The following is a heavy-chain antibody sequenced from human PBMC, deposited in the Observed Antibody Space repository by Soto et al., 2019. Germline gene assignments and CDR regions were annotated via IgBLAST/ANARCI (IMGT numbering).Heavy chain of an antibody. D-gene: IGHD1-1*01. J-gene: IGHJ6*02. Sequence: SVNVSCKASGGTFSGYAISWVRQAPGQGLEWMGRIIPILGIANYAQKFQGRVTITADKSTSTAYMELSSLRSEDTAVYYCARVATGTTIYYGMDVWGQGTTVTVSS. CDR1: GGTFSGYA. V-gene: IGHV1-69*04. CDR2: IIPILGIA. CDR3: ARVATGTTIYYGMDV.